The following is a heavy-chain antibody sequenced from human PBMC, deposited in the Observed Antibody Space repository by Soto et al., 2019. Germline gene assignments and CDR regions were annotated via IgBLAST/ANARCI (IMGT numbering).Heavy chain of an antibody. J-gene: IGHJ6*02. CDR1: GYTFIHYT. CDR2: INGGSGNK. V-gene: IGHV1-3*01. D-gene: IGHD6-19*01. Sequence: APVKASCKVSGYTFIHYTKHWVRQDPGHRLEWMGWINGGSGNKKYSPEFQGRLTIPRDTSAAKAYMQLGRLTSEDTAVYYCARDQGDQWLPMDVWGQGTSVTVSS. CDR3: ARDQGDQWLPMDV.